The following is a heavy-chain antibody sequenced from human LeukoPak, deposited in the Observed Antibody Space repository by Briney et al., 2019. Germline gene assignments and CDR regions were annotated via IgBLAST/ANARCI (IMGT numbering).Heavy chain of an antibody. D-gene: IGHD6-13*01. J-gene: IGHJ4*02. CDR2: ISGSGGST. Sequence: PGGSLRLSCAASGFTFSSYAMSWVRQAPGKGLEWVSAISGSGGSTYYADSVKGRFTISRDNSKNTLYLQMNSLRAEDTAVYYCARLGGYSSSWYGYYFDYWGQGTLVTVSS. CDR1: GFTFSSYA. CDR3: ARLGGYSSSWYGYYFDY. V-gene: IGHV3-23*01.